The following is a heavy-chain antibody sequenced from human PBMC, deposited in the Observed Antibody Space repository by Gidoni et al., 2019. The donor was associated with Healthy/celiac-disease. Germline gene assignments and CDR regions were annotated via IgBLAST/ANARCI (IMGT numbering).Heavy chain of an antibody. Sequence: QVQLPASGPGLVKPSETLSLTCTVSGCSISSHYWSWIRQPPGKGLAWSGYIYYSGSTNYKPSLKSRVTISVDTSKNQFSLKLSSVTAADTAVYYCAREKGGYSSSSHFDYWGQGTLVTVSS. CDR3: AREKGGYSSSSHFDY. D-gene: IGHD6-6*01. CDR1: GCSISSHY. CDR2: IYYSGST. V-gene: IGHV4-59*11. J-gene: IGHJ4*02.